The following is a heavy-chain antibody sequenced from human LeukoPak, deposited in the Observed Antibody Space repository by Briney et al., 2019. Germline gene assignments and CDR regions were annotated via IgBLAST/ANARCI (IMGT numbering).Heavy chain of an antibody. CDR3: ARGRDHPDY. Sequence: SETLSLTCAVSGGSISSGGYSWSWIRQPPGKRLEWIGYIYYSESTIDNPSLKSRVTMSVDTSKNQFSLKVRSVTAADTAVYYCARGRDHPDYWGQGTLVTVSS. D-gene: IGHD2-21*02. V-gene: IGHV4-61*08. CDR2: IYYSEST. CDR1: GGSISSGGYS. J-gene: IGHJ4*02.